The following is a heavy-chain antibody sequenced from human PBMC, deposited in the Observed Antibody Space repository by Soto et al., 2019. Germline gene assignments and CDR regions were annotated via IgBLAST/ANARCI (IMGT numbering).Heavy chain of an antibody. J-gene: IGHJ6*02. V-gene: IGHV3-23*01. CDR2: ISGSGGST. CDR3: ATGQGHYYYPGMDV. CDR1: GFTFSSYA. Sequence: EVQLLESGGGLVQPGGSLRLSCAASGFTFSSYAMSWVRQAPGKGLEWVSAISGSGGSTYYADSVKGRFTISRDNSKNTLYLQMNSLRAEDTAVYYCATGQGHYYYPGMDVWGQGTTVTVSS.